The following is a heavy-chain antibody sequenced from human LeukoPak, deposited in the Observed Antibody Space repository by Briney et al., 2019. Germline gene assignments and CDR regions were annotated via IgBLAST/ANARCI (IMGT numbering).Heavy chain of an antibody. J-gene: IGHJ4*02. CDR3: ARSFWGSYSGF. CDR1: GFTFITYY. Sequence: GGSQRLSCAASGFTFITYYMHWVRQAPGKGLVWVARINADGSNTDYADSVKGRFTLSRDNAKNTLYLQMNSLRAEDTAVYYCARSFWGSYSGFWGQGTLVTVSS. D-gene: IGHD3-16*01. CDR2: INADGSNT. V-gene: IGHV3-74*01.